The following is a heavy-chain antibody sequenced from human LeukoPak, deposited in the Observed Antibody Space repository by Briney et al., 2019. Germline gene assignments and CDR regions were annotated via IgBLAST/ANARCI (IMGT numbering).Heavy chain of an antibody. J-gene: IGHJ4*02. Sequence: GESLKISCKGSGYSFPNYWIGWVRQMPGKGLEWMGIIYPGDSDTRYRPSFQGQVTISADKSISTAYLQWSSLRTSDTAMYYCARQGSGGSSYGKIDYWGQGTLVTVSS. V-gene: IGHV5-51*01. D-gene: IGHD5-18*01. CDR2: IYPGDSDT. CDR1: GYSFPNYW. CDR3: ARQGSGGSSYGKIDY.